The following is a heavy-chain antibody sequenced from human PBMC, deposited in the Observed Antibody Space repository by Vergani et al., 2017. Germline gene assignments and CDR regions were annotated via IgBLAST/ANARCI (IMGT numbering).Heavy chain of an antibody. D-gene: IGHD3-9*01. CDR3: AGHEETGGIATIYDILSGYYNVFDY. CDR1: GGTFSSYA. V-gene: IGHV1-69*01. CDR2: IIPIFGTA. J-gene: IGHJ4*02. Sequence: QVQLVQSGAEVKKPGSSVKVSCKASGGTFSSYAISWVRQAPGQGLEWMGGIIPIFGTANYAQKFQGRVTITADESTSTAYMELSSLRSEDTAVYYCAGHEETGGIATIYDILSGYYNVFDYWGQGTLVTVSS.